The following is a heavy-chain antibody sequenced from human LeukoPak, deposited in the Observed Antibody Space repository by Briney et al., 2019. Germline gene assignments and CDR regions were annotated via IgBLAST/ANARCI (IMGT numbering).Heavy chain of an antibody. Sequence: GGSLRLSCAASGFTFDDYAMHWVRQAPGKGLEWVSLISWDGDNTYYADSVKGRFTISRDNSKNSLYLQMNSLRGEDTALYYCAKSTSSLPEFEYWGQGTLVTVSS. CDR1: GFTFDDYA. D-gene: IGHD2-2*01. CDR2: ISWDGDNT. J-gene: IGHJ4*02. CDR3: AKSTSSLPEFEY. V-gene: IGHV3-43D*03.